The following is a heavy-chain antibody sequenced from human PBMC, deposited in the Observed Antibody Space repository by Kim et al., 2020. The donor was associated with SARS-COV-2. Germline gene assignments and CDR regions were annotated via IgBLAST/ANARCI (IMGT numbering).Heavy chain of an antibody. CDR2: IIPIFGTA. CDR1: GGTFSSYA. J-gene: IGHJ3*02. V-gene: IGHV1-69*13. Sequence: SVKVSCKASGGTFSSYAISWVRQAPGQGLEWMGGIIPIFGTANYAQKFQGRVTITADESTSTAYMELSSLRSEDTAVYYCASARSTEVDAFDIWGQGTMVTVSS. D-gene: IGHD4-17*01. CDR3: ASARSTEVDAFDI.